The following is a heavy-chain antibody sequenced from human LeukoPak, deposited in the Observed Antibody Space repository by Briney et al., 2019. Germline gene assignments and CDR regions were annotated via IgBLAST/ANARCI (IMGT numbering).Heavy chain of an antibody. CDR3: AKDPRGWLSTRAF. V-gene: IGHV3-23*01. CDR2: ISGSGGST. Sequence: GGSLRLSCAASGFTFSSYAISWVRQAPGKGLEWVSAISGSGGSTYYADSVKGRFTISRDNSKNTLYLQMNSLRADDTPVYYCAKDPRGWLSTRAFWGQGTLVTVSS. CDR1: GFTFSSYA. D-gene: IGHD3-22*01. J-gene: IGHJ4*02.